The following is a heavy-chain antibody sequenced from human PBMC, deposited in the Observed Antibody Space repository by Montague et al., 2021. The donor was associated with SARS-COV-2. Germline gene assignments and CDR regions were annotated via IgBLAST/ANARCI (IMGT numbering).Heavy chain of an antibody. D-gene: IGHD4-17*01. J-gene: IGHJ6*02. CDR2: FLYDGNNK. V-gene: IGHV3-33*06. CDR3: ADDYGAYWYSYYYYGLDV. CDR1: GFTFSTYG. Sequence: SLRLSCAASGFTFSTYGLHWVRQAPGKGLEWVAVFLYDGNNKYYADSVKGRFTISRDNSKNTLYLQMNSLSAEDTAVYYCADDYGAYWYSYYYYGLDVWGQGTMVTVSS.